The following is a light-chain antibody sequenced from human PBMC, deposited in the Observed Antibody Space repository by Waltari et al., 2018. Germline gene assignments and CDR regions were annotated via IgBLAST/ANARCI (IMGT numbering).Light chain of an antibody. CDR2: EVS. Sequence: QSALTQPASVSGSPGQSITISCTGTSSDVGGYNSVSWYQQHPGKAPKLMIYEVSNRPSGVSNRFSGSKSGNTASLTISGLQAEDEADYYCSSYTSSSPHVVFGGGTKLTVL. J-gene: IGLJ2*01. CDR1: SSDVGGYNS. V-gene: IGLV2-14*01. CDR3: SSYTSSSPHVV.